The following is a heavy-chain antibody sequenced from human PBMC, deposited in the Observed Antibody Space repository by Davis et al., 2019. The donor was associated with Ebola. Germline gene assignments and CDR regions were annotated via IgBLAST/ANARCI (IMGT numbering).Heavy chain of an antibody. CDR1: GGSIISSSSY. CDR2: INHSGNT. CDR3: ARLRVGQQLVLTQYYFDY. D-gene: IGHD6-13*01. J-gene: IGHJ4*02. Sequence: SETLSLTCTVSGGSIISSSSYWGWIRQPPGKGLEWIGEINHSGNTHYNPSLKSRVAISVDASKNQFSLKLSSVTAADTAVYYCARLRVGQQLVLTQYYFDYWGQGTLVTVSS. V-gene: IGHV4-39*07.